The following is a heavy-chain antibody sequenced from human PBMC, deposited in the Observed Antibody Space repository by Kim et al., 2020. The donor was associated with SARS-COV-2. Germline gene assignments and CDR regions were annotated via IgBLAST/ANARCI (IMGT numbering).Heavy chain of an antibody. Sequence: THSNPSHKSQVTISVDTSKDQFSLKLSSVTAADTAVYYCARQTESSSFFDYWGQGSLVTVSS. D-gene: IGHD6-6*01. V-gene: IGHV4-61*07. CDR2: T. J-gene: IGHJ4*02. CDR3: ARQTESSSFFDY.